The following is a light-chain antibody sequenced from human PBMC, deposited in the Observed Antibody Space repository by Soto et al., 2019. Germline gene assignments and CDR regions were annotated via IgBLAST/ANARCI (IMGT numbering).Light chain of an antibody. CDR3: QQSYSTPPWT. J-gene: IGKJ1*01. V-gene: IGKV1-9*01. CDR1: QGISSY. Sequence: IHLTQSPSSLSASVGDRVTITCRSSQGISSYLGWYQQKPGKAPNLLIYDASTLHSGVPSRFSGSGSGTDFTLTISILQPEDFATYYCQQSYSTPPWTFGQGTKVDI. CDR2: DAS.